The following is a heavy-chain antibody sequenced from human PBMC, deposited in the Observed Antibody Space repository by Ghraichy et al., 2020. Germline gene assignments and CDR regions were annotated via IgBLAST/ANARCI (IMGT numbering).Heavy chain of an antibody. V-gene: IGHV3-23*01. CDR3: AKDRGSSWYEKYFDY. D-gene: IGHD6-13*01. CDR2: ISASGGTT. CDR1: GFTFSSYA. J-gene: IGHJ4*02. Sequence: GGSLRLSCAASGFTFSSYALSWVRQAPGKGLEWVSTISASGGTTYYADSVKGRFTISRDNSKNTLYLQMNSLRAEDTAVYYCAKDRGSSWYEKYFDYWGQGTLGTVSS.